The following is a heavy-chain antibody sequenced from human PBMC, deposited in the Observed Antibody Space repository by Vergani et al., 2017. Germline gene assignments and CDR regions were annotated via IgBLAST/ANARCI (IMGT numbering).Heavy chain of an antibody. V-gene: IGHV4-34*01. D-gene: IGHD3-10*01. J-gene: IGHJ4*02. CDR1: GGSFSGYY. CDR2: INHSGST. Sequence: QVQLQQWGAGLLKPSETLSLTCAVYGGSFSGYYWSWIRQPPGKGLDWIGEINHSGSTNYNPSLKSRVTISVDTSKNQFSLKLSSVTAADTAVYYCARSYYYGSGSSRAFDYWGQGTLVTVSS. CDR3: ARSYYYGSGSSRAFDY.